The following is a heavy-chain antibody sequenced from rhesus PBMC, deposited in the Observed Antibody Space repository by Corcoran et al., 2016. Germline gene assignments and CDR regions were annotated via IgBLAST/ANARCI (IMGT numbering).Heavy chain of an antibody. D-gene: IGHD3-28*01. J-gene: IGHJ4*01. CDR2: ITTGGGST. CDR3: AREGKESGYYAYFDY. Sequence: EVQLVESGGGLVQPGGSLRLSCTGSGFTFGSYSMYWVRPAPGKGLAWVSAITTGGGSTWYTDSVKGRFTNSKENAKNTLDLQMDSLRAEDTAVYYCAREGKESGYYAYFDYWGQGVLVTVSS. CDR1: GFTFGSYS. V-gene: IGHV3-8*01.